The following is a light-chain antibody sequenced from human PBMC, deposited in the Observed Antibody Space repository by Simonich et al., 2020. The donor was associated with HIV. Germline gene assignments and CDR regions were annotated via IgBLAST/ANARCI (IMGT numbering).Light chain of an antibody. CDR3: QQYNNWPSPFT. Sequence: EIVMTQSPATLSVSPGERATLSCRASQGVSSNLAWYQQKPGQSPRLLIYGASARATGIPARFSGSGSETEFTLTISSLQSEDFAVYYCQQYNNWPSPFTFGPGTKVDIK. V-gene: IGKV3-15*01. J-gene: IGKJ3*01. CDR2: GAS. CDR1: QGVSSN.